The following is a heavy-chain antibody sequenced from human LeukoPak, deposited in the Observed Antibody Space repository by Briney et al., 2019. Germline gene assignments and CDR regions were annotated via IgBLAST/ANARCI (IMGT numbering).Heavy chain of an antibody. CDR3: ARYLDIAAAGTYFAPYYYYGMDV. D-gene: IGHD6-13*01. J-gene: IGHJ6*02. CDR2: INHSGNT. Sequence: SETLSLTCAVYGGSFSGYYWSWIRQPPGKGLERIGEINHSGNTNYNPSLKSRVTISVDTSKNQFSLKLSSVTAADTAVYYCARYLDIAAAGTYFAPYYYYGMDVWGQGTTVTVSS. V-gene: IGHV4-34*01. CDR1: GGSFSGYY.